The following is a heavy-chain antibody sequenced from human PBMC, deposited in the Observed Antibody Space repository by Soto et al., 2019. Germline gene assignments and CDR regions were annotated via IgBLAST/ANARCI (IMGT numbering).Heavy chain of an antibody. V-gene: IGHV3-53*01. CDR2: IYSGGST. Sequence: GGSLGLACAVSGLTVSLTQMSWVRQAPGKGLHWVSVIYSGGSTYYANAVKGRFTISRDISENTVYLELDKLTVDDTAVYYCARAREPEYSSSIFFDYWGRGTMVTVSS. CDR1: GLTVSLTQ. CDR3: ARAREPEYSSSIFFDY. D-gene: IGHD6-6*01. J-gene: IGHJ4*02.